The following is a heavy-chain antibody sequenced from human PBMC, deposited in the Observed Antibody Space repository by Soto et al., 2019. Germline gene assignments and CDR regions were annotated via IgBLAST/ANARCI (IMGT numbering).Heavy chain of an antibody. D-gene: IGHD4-17*01. CDR3: AKDRRDYGDSLVNNYFDP. V-gene: IGHV3-30*18. Sequence: QEQLVESGGGVVQPGTSLRLSCAASGFTFSSYGMHWVRQAPGKGLEWVAVTSHDGSNKFYADSVKGRFSISRDDSKNTLFLQMNRLRTEDTAVYYCAKDRRDYGDSLVNNYFDPWGQGTLVTVSS. CDR2: TSHDGSNK. CDR1: GFTFSSYG. J-gene: IGHJ5*02.